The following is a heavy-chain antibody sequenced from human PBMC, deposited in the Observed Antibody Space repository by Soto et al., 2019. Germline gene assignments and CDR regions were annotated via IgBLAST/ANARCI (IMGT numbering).Heavy chain of an antibody. J-gene: IGHJ4*02. CDR3: PRHDTPHGDYSLDFDM. CDR1: GGSITVNVY. CDR2: SYLVVST. V-gene: IGHV4-39*01. Sequence: PSETLSLTCSVSGGSITVNVYCGWIRHPPGKELEGVGSSYLVVSTYHWPTLRSGVAISVVTSKNQFSLKVGSVTAAVAAIYYCPRHDTPHGDYSLDFDMWGRGTLLTVSS. D-gene: IGHD4-17*01.